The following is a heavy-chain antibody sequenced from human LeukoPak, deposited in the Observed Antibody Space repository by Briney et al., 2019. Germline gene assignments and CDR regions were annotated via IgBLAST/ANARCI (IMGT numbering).Heavy chain of an antibody. D-gene: IGHD3-16*01. Sequence: SETLSLTCTVSGGSISSSSYYWGWIRQPPGKGLEWIGSIHYSGSTNYNPSLKSRVTISVDTSKNQFSLKLSSVTAADTAVYYCARETSQKGAHYMDVWGKGTTVTISS. CDR1: GGSISSSSYY. J-gene: IGHJ6*03. V-gene: IGHV4-39*07. CDR3: ARETSQKGAHYMDV. CDR2: IHYSGST.